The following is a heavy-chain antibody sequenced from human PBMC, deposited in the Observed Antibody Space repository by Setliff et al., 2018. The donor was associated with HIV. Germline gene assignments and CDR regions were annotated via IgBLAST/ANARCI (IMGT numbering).Heavy chain of an antibody. J-gene: IGHJ6*03. CDR3: ARVSCSSWYSIPRYYYYPMDV. Sequence: PSETLSLTCAVYGGSFSGYCWSWIRQPPGEGLEWIGEIQHSGRIDYNPSLRSRVTTSVDTSKNQFSLRLRSVTAADTAVYYCARVSCSSWYSIPRYYYYPMDVWG. D-gene: IGHD6-13*01. CDR1: GGSFSGYC. CDR2: IQHSGRI. V-gene: IGHV4-34*01.